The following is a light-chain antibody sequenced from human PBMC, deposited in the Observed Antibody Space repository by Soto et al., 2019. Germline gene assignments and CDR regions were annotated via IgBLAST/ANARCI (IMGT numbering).Light chain of an antibody. J-gene: IGKJ2*01. CDR2: DAS. CDR3: QQSARPPYT. V-gene: IGKV1-5*01. CDR1: QSISSW. Sequence: DIQMTQSPSTLSASVGDRVTITCRASQSISSWLAWYQQKPGKAPKLLIYDASSLESGVPSRFSGSGSGTEFTLTISSLQPDDFATYYCQQSARPPYTFGQGTKLEIK.